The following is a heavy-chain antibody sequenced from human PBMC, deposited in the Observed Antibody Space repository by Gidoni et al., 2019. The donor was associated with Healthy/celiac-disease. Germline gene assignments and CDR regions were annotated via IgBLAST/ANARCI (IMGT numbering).Heavy chain of an antibody. V-gene: IGHV3-15*01. CDR2: IKCKTDGVTT. D-gene: IGHD3-22*01. J-gene: IGHJ5*02. Sequence: EVQLVESGGGLVKPGGSLRLCCAAFGFTFSNAWMSWVRQAPGKGLEWVGRIKCKTDGVTTDYAAPVKGRFTISRDDSKNTLYLQMNSLKTEDTAVYYCTTDPMIVVVNTWGQGTLVTVSS. CDR3: TTDPMIVVVNT. CDR1: GFTFSNAW.